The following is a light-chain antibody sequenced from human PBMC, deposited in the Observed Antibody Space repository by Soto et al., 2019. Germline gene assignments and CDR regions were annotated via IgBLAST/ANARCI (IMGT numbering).Light chain of an antibody. CDR3: SSYGGRSNLV. V-gene: IGLV2-8*01. CDR1: SSDVGAYKF. J-gene: IGLJ2*01. Sequence: QSALTQPPSASGSPGQSVTISCTGTSSDVGAYKFVSWYQLHPGKAPKLMIYEVNVRPSGVPDRFSGSKSGNTASLTVSGLQVEDEADYYCSSYGGRSNLVFGGGTKVTV. CDR2: EVN.